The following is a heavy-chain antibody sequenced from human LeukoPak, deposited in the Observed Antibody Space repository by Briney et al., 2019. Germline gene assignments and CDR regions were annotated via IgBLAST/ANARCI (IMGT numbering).Heavy chain of an antibody. CDR1: GGSISSSSYY. CDR2: IYYSGST. V-gene: IGHV4-39*01. J-gene: IGHJ4*02. CDR3: ARRPRDSSSWYPFDY. D-gene: IGHD6-13*01. Sequence: SETLSLTCTVSGGSISSSSYYWGWIRQPPGKGLEWIGSIYYSGSTYYNPPLKSRVTISVDTSKNQFSLKLSSVTAADTAVYYCARRPRDSSSWYPFDYWGQGTLVTVSS.